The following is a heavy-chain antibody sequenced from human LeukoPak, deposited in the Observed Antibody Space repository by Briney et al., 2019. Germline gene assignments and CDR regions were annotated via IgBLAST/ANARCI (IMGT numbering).Heavy chain of an antibody. J-gene: IGHJ4*02. CDR3: ARKGGTRGPLNY. D-gene: IGHD2-8*01. V-gene: IGHV3-7*01. CDR2: IKQDGSEI. CDR1: GFTFSNYW. Sequence: GESLRLSCAASGFTFSNYWMSWVRQAPGKGLEWVANIKQDGSEIYYVDSVKGRFTISRDNAKNSLFLQMNSLTAEDTAVYYCARKGGTRGPLNYWGQGTLVTVSS.